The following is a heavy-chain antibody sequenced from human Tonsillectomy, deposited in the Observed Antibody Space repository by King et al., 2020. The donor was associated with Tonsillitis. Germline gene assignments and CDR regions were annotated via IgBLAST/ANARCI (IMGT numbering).Heavy chain of an antibody. CDR3: ARGTWIVVEPAASIEY. J-gene: IGHJ4*02. V-gene: IGHV3-23*04. CDR1: GFIFSSYA. D-gene: IGHD2-2*01. Sequence: VQLVESGGGLVQRGGSLRLSCAASGFIFSSYAMSWVRQAPGQGLEWVSGISGSGGRIYYADSLKGRFTISRDNSENTLTLQMNSLRAEDTAVYYCARGTWIVVEPAASIEYWGQGTLVTVSS. CDR2: ISGSGGRI.